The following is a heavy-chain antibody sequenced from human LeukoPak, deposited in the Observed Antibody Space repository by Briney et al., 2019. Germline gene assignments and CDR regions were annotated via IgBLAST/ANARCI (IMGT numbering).Heavy chain of an antibody. V-gene: IGHV1-2*02. J-gene: IGHJ4*02. CDR1: GYTFTGYY. CDR2: INPDSGGP. Sequence: ASMKVSCKASGYTFTGYYMHWVRQAPRQGLEWMGWINPDSGGPNYAQKFQGRVTMTRDTSISTAYMELSRLRSEDTAVYYCARNYDILTGYYGYDFDYWGQGTLVTVSS. D-gene: IGHD3-9*01. CDR3: ARNYDILTGYYGYDFDY.